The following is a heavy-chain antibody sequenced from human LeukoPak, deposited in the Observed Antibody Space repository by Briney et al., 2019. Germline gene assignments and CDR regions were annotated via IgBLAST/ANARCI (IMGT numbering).Heavy chain of an antibody. D-gene: IGHD2-2*01. CDR1: GFTFSSYA. V-gene: IGHV3-64*01. CDR2: ISSNGGST. CDR3: ARDWFGCSSTSCFSPNYMDV. Sequence: GGSLRLSCAASGFTFSSYAMHWVRQAPGKGLEYVSAISSNGGSTYYANSVKGRFTISRDNSKNTLYRQMGSLRAEDMAVYYCARDWFGCSSTSCFSPNYMDVWGKGTTVTVSS. J-gene: IGHJ6*03.